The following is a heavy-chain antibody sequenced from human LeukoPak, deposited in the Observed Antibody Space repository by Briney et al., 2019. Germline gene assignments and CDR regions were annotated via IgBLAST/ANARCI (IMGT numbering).Heavy chain of an antibody. CDR1: GFTFSSYW. CDR2: INTDGSRT. Sequence: GGSLRLSCEVCGFTFSSYWMHWVRQAPGKGLVWVSRINTDGSRTVYADSVRGRFTISRDNAKNTVYLQMYSLRAEDTAVYYCARGGLDPVDYWGQGTLVTVSS. V-gene: IGHV3-74*01. J-gene: IGHJ4*02. D-gene: IGHD6-19*01. CDR3: ARGGLDPVDY.